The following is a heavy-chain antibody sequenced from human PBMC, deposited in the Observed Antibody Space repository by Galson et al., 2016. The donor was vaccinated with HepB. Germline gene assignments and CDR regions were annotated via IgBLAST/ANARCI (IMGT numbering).Heavy chain of an antibody. CDR3: AREGYSYESDYFDY. J-gene: IGHJ4*02. CDR2: IANDGTRK. V-gene: IGHV3-30-3*01. Sequence: SLRLSCAASGFTFSTYALHWVRQAPGKGLEWVSFIANDGTRKDYVDSVKGRFTISRDNSKNTMYPQMNSLRADDTALYYCAREGYSYESDYFDYWGQGTLVTVS. D-gene: IGHD5-12*01. CDR1: GFTFSTYA.